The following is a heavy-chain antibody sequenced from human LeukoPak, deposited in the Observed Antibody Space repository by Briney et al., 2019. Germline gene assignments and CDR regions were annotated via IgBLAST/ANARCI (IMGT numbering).Heavy chain of an antibody. Sequence: SETLSLTCTVSGGSISSYYWSWIRQPPAKGLEWIGYIYYSGSTNYNPSFKSRVTISVDTSKNQFSLKLTSVTAADTAVYFCSREESGYQRKNAFDIWGQGTLVTVSS. CDR3: SREESGYQRKNAFDI. D-gene: IGHD3-9*01. CDR1: GGSISSYY. CDR2: IYYSGST. V-gene: IGHV4-59*01. J-gene: IGHJ3*02.